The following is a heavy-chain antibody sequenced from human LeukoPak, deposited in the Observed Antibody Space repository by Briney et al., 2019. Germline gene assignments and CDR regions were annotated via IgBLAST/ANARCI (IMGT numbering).Heavy chain of an antibody. V-gene: IGHV4-34*09. CDR3: AREPARREYYGMDV. CDR2: INHSGST. J-gene: IGHJ6*02. CDR1: GGSFSGYY. Sequence: SETLSLTCAVYGGSFSGYYWSWIRQPPGKGLEWIGEINHSGSTNYNPSLKSRVTISVDTSKNQFSLKLSSVTAADTAVYYCAREPARREYYGMDVWGQGTTVTVSS.